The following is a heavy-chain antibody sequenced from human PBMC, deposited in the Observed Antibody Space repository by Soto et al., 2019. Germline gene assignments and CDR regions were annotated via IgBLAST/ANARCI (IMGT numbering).Heavy chain of an antibody. V-gene: IGHV2-26*01. CDR2: VFSNGEK. D-gene: IGHD7-27*01. Sequence: QVTLKESGPVLVKPTETLTLTCTVSGFSLNNARMGVSWIRQPPGKALEWLAHVFSNGEKSYNTPLQSRLTISKDPPKSQVVLSKNNKDPVDTATNFCAGIRGTGGGGYYYYYLDVWGKGTTVTVSS. CDR3: AGIRGTGGGGYYYYYLDV. J-gene: IGHJ6*03. CDR1: GFSLNNARMG.